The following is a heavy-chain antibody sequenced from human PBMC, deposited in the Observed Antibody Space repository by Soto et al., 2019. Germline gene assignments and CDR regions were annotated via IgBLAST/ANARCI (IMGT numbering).Heavy chain of an antibody. V-gene: IGHV1-69*13. CDR3: ARDVPLNYYDGSFSYYAMDV. CDR1: GGTFISHA. CDR2: IIPFFKAT. J-gene: IGHJ6*02. Sequence: SVKVSCKASGGTFISHAISWVRQAPGQGLEWMGGIIPFFKATNYAQKFQGRVTMTADDSTSTAYMDLYSLRSEDTAVYYCARDVPLNYYDGSFSYYAMDVWGQGTTVTVSS. D-gene: IGHD3-16*01.